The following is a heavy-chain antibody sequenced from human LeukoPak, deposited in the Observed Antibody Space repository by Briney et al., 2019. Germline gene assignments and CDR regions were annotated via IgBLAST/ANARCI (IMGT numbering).Heavy chain of an antibody. Sequence: SETLSLTCTVSGDSISSGDYYWSWIRQPPGKGLEWIGYIYYSGSTNYNPSLKSRVTISLDTSKNQFSLKLSSVTAADTAVYFCARVGYFDWFLFDYWGQGTLVTVSS. J-gene: IGHJ4*02. CDR2: IYYSGST. D-gene: IGHD3-9*01. CDR3: ARVGYFDWFLFDY. V-gene: IGHV4-61*08. CDR1: GDSISSGDYY.